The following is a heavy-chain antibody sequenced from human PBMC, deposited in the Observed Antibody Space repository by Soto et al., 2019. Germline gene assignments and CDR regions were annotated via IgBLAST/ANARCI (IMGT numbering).Heavy chain of an antibody. D-gene: IGHD2-15*01. CDR3: ARDDVLCDGGRCYGIPWDF. CDR1: GFTVSSKY. CDR2: IQSGGTT. Sequence: EVQLVESGGGLVQPGGSLRLSCAASGFTVSSKYMTWVRQAPGKGLEWVSLIQSGGTTYYADSVKGRFTISRDTSEKTLHLQMDSLRVEYTAVYYGARDDVLCDGGRCYGIPWDFWGKGTTVTVSS. J-gene: IGHJ6*04. V-gene: IGHV3-66*01.